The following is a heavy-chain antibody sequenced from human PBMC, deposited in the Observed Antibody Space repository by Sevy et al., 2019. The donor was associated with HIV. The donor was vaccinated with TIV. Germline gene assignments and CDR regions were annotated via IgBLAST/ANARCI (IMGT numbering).Heavy chain of an antibody. CDR1: GFTFSSYW. D-gene: IGHD2-8*01. CDR3: AREGCSRPHDY. J-gene: IGHJ4*02. Sequence: GGSLRLSCAASGFTFSSYWMGWVRQAPGKGLEWVATLSFGCGKINYADSVKGRFTISRDNSKNSFYLQMDNLRVEDTALYYCAREGCSRPHDYWGQGTRVTVSS. V-gene: IGHV3-23*01. CDR2: LSFGCGKI.